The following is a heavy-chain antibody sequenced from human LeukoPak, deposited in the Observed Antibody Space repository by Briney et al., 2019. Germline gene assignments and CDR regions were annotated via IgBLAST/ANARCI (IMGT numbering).Heavy chain of an antibody. V-gene: IGHV4-39*01. J-gene: IGHJ1*01. D-gene: IGHD3-22*01. CDR3: ARRRYYDSTGYLD. CDR1: GDSISSSSYY. CDR2: IYYRGST. Sequence: SETLSLTCTISGDSISSSSYYWCWIRQPPGKGLEWIGDIYYRGSTYYSPSLESRVSISIDTSNNQFFLTLYSVTAADTALYFCARRRYYDSTGYLDWGQGTLVTVSS.